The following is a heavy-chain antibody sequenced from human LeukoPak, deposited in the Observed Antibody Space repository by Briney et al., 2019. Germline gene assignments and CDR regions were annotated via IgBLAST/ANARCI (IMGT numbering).Heavy chain of an antibody. J-gene: IGHJ4*02. CDR2: ISSSSNII. CDR1: GFTFSGYA. D-gene: IGHD2-21*01. V-gene: IGHV3-48*02. Sequence: PGGSLRLSCAASGFTFSGYAMNWVRQAPGKGLEWVSHIYISSSSNIISCADSVKGRFTISRDNAQNSLYLQMNGLRDEDTAVYYCVRDRAYSFDYWGQGILVTVSS. CDR3: VRDRAYSFDY.